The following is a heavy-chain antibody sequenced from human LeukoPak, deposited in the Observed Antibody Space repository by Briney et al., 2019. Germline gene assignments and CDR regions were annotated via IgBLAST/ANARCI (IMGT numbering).Heavy chain of an antibody. CDR1: GFILSSYG. CDR3: ARDRKQWLVRTYNWFDP. CDR2: IRYDGSNK. J-gene: IGHJ5*02. V-gene: IGHV3-30*02. D-gene: IGHD6-19*01. Sequence: GGSLRLSCAASGFILSSYGMHWVRQAPGKGLEWVAFIRYDGSNKYYTDSVKGRFTISRDNSKNTLCLQMNSLRAEDTAVYYCARDRKQWLVRTYNWFDPWGQGTLVTVSS.